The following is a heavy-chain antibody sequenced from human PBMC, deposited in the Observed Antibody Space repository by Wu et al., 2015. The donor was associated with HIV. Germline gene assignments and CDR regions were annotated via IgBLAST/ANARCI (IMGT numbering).Heavy chain of an antibody. Sequence: QVQLAQSGPEVRKPGASVKVSCKASGYTFIDYDINWVRQASGQGLEWMGWMNPRSGSSRSTQKFEGRINMTRTSSTRTAYMEMTRLRSDDTAVYYCARLTGEVLDAFDIWGQGTMVTVSS. V-gene: IGHV1-8*02. J-gene: IGHJ3*02. CDR3: ARLTGEVLDAFDI. CDR2: MNPRSGSS. CDR1: GYTFIDYD. D-gene: IGHD7-27*01.